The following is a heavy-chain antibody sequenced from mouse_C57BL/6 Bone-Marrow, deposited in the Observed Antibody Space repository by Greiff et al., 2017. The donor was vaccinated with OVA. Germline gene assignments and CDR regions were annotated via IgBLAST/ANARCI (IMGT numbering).Heavy chain of an antibody. CDR3: ARMGIYDYGSSFDV. CDR1: GFSLSTFGMG. D-gene: IGHD1-1*01. J-gene: IGHJ1*03. CDR2: IWWDDDK. V-gene: IGHV8-8*01. Sequence: QVTLKESGPGILQPSQTLSLTCSFSGFSLSTFGMGVGWIRQPSGKGLEWLAHIWWDDDKYYNPALKRRLTISKDTSKNQVFLKIANVDTADTATYYCARMGIYDYGSSFDVRGTGTTVTVSS.